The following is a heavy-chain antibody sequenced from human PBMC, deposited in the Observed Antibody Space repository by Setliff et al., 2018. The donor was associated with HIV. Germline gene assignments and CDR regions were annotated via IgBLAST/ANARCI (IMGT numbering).Heavy chain of an antibody. CDR3: ARAHIGIAARWSGWFDP. V-gene: IGHV4-34*01. J-gene: IGHJ5*02. CDR1: GGSFSGYY. Sequence: SETLSLTCDVYGGSFSGYYWSWIRQPPGKGLEWIGKINHSGSTNYNPSLKSRVTISVDTSKNQFSLKLSSVTAADTAVYYCARAHIGIAARWSGWFDPWGQGTLVTVSS. D-gene: IGHD6-6*01. CDR2: INHSGST.